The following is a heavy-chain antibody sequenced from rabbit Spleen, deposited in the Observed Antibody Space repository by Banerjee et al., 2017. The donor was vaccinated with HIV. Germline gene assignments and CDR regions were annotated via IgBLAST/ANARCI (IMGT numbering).Heavy chain of an antibody. D-gene: IGHD4-1*01. V-gene: IGHV1S45*01. CDR1: GFSFSSSYW. J-gene: IGHJ4*01. CDR2: TYVGSGGNT. CDR3: ARSYTATWGDLKL. Sequence: QEQLEESGGDLVKPEGSLTLTCTASGFSFSSSYWVCWVRQAPGKGLEWIGCTYVGSGGNTYYASWAKGRFTISKTSSTTVTLQMTSLTAADTATYFCARSYTATWGDLKLWGPGTLVTVS.